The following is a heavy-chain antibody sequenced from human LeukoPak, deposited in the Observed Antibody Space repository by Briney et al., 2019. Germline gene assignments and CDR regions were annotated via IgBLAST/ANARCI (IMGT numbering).Heavy chain of an antibody. CDR1: GGTFSSYA. D-gene: IGHD3-22*01. J-gene: IGHJ4*02. Sequence: SVKVSCKASGGTFSSYAISWVRQAPAQGLEWMGRIIPIFGTANSAQKFQGRVTITTDEPTSTAYMELSSLRSEDTAVYYCARDNDSSGYHTTDYWGQGTLVTVSS. CDR3: ARDNDSSGYHTTDY. V-gene: IGHV1-69*05. CDR2: IIPIFGTA.